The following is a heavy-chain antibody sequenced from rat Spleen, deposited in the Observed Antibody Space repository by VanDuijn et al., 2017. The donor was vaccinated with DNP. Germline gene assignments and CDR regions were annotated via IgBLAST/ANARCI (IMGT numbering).Heavy chain of an antibody. D-gene: IGHD3-1*01. V-gene: IGHV5-25*01. J-gene: IGHJ1*01. Sequence: EVQLVESGGGLVQPGRSLKLSCTASGFSFRNYYMAWVRQAPTKGLEWVTSISPSGGGTYYRDSVKGRFTISRDNAKSSLYLQMNSLKSEDTATYYCARGGTSIYWYFDFWGPGAMVTVSS. CDR2: ISPSGGGT. CDR3: ARGGTSIYWYFDF. CDR1: GFSFRNYY.